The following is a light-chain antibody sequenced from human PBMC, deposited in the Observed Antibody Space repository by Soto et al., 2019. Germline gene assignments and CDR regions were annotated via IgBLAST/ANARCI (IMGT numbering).Light chain of an antibody. V-gene: IGKV3-20*01. Sequence: EIVLTQSPGTLSLSPGERATLSCRASQSVSSNYLAWYQQKRGQAPRLLIYGASSSATGIPTGFSSSGSGTDFTLTISRLEPEDCAVYYCQEYDTSPRTFGQGTVVEI. CDR2: GAS. J-gene: IGKJ1*01. CDR3: QEYDTSPRT. CDR1: QSVSSNY.